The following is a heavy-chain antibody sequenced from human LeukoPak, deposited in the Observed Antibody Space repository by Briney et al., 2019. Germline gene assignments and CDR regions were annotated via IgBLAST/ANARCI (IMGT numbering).Heavy chain of an antibody. CDR3: ARDGEFCTSTTCYLWFDP. CDR1: GYTFSNFG. Sequence: ASVKVSCKASGYTFSNFGITWVRQAPGQGLEWMGWISAHNGNTNYAKKLQGRVTMTTDTSTNTAYMELRSLRSDDTAVYFCARDGEFCTSTTCYLWFDPWGQGHLVTVSS. CDR2: ISAHNGNT. J-gene: IGHJ5*02. V-gene: IGHV1-18*04. D-gene: IGHD2-2*01.